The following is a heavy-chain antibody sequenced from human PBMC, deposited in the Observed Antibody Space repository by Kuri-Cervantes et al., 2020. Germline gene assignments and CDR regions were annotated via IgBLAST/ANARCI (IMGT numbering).Heavy chain of an antibody. Sequence: ASVKVSCKASGYTFTSYGISWVRQAPGQGLEWMGWISAYNGNTNYAQKLQGRVTITTDTSTSTAYMELRSLRSDDTAVYYCAIPAGYSSSWDHFDYWGQGTLVTSPQ. V-gene: IGHV1-18*01. D-gene: IGHD6-13*01. CDR3: AIPAGYSSSWDHFDY. CDR1: GYTFTSYG. J-gene: IGHJ4*02. CDR2: ISAYNGNT.